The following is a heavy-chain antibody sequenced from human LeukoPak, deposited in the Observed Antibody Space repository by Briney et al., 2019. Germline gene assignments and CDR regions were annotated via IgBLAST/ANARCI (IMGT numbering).Heavy chain of an antibody. J-gene: IGHJ4*02. V-gene: IGHV1-2*02. Sequence: ASVKVSCKASGYTFTGYYMHWVRQAPGQGLEWTGWINPNSGGTNYAQKFQGRVTMTRDTSISTAYMELSRLRSDDTAVYYCANLGGYSGYDLSGYWGQGTLVTDSS. CDR2: INPNSGGT. CDR3: ANLGGYSGYDLSGY. D-gene: IGHD5-12*01. CDR1: GYTFTGYY.